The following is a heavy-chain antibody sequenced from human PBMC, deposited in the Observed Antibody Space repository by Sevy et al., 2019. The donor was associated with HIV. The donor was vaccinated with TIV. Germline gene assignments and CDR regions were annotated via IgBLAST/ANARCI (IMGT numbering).Heavy chain of an antibody. V-gene: IGHV3-30-3*01. CDR1: GFAFTNYYA. J-gene: IGHJ6*02. CDR2: ISYDGSDK. D-gene: IGHD4-17*01. CDR3: ARPRANYVDHYFFYAMDV. Sequence: GGSLRLSCAASGFAFTNYYAMHWVRQAPGKGLEWVSLISYDGSDKYDADSVKGRFTNSRDNFKNTLYLQMNSLTTEETAVYYCARPRANYVDHYFFYAMDVWGQGTTVTVSS.